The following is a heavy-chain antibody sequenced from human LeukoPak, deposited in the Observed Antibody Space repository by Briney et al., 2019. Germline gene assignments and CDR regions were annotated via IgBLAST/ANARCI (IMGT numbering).Heavy chain of an antibody. CDR3: ARVSDDEQGGNSGGVYFES. J-gene: IGHJ4*02. CDR1: GYTVMSTLY. V-gene: IGHV4-38-2*02. Sequence: SETLSLTCTGSGYTVMSTLYYGLIRQSPGEGVEWVGNDNHSGNTYSNPSLRGRLTHPLDTSRKQFSLTLSSVTAADTAVYYFARVSDDEQGGNSGGVYFESWGEGTVVTVSS. CDR2: DNHSGNT. D-gene: IGHD4-23*01.